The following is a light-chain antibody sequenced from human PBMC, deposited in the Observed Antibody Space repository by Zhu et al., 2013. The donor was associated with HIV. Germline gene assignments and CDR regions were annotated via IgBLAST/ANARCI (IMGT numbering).Light chain of an antibody. CDR1: QTVANNL. Sequence: EIVLTQSPGTLSLSPGERASLSCWASQTVANNLLAWYQQKPDQAPRLLIWGASNRATGIPDRFRGSGSGTDSILTINRLEPEDFAVYYCQQYGSSPRTFGGGTKVEVK. J-gene: IGKJ4*01. V-gene: IGKV3-20*01. CDR3: QQYGSSPRT. CDR2: GAS.